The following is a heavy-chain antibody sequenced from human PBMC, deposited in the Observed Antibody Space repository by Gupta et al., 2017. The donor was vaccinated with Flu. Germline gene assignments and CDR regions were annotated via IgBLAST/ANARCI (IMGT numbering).Heavy chain of an antibody. CDR3: AKDGPWTASCPYYCYYMDV. V-gene: IGHV3-30*18. J-gene: IGHJ6*03. D-gene: IGHD2-2*01. CDR1: GFTFSSYG. Sequence: QMQLVESGGGVVQFGTALRLSWAASGFTFSSYGIHWVRQAPGQGRGGGAGIARDGSNKDYADSVRGRFTISRDNSKNTLSLEMDSLRVEDTAVYYCAKDGPWTASCPYYCYYMDVWGKGTTVTVSS. CDR2: IARDGSNK.